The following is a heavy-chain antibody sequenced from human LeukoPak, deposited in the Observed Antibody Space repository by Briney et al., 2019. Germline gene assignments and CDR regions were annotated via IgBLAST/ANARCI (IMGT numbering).Heavy chain of an antibody. CDR3: ARDICSGGSCNNWFDP. CDR2: ISSSGTTI. CDR1: GFTFSDYY. Sequence: GGSLRLSCAASGFTFSDYYMSWIRQPPGKGLEWVSYISSSGTTIYYADSVRGRFTVSRDNAKNSLYLQMNSLRAEDTAVYYCARDICSGGSCNNWFDPWGQGTLVTVSS. J-gene: IGHJ5*02. V-gene: IGHV3-11*04. D-gene: IGHD2-15*01.